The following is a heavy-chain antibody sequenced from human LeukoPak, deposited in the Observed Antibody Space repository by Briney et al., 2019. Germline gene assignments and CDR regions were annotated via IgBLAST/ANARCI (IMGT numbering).Heavy chain of an antibody. V-gene: IGHV4-38-2*02. CDR3: ARGPGGSSSSDFDY. D-gene: IGHD6-6*01. Sequence: SETLSLTCTVSVYSISSGYYWGWIRQPPGKGLEWIGSIYHSGSTYDNPSLKSQVTISVDTSKNQFSLKLNSVTAADTAVYYCARGPGGSSSSDFDYWGQGTLVTVSS. J-gene: IGHJ4*02. CDR2: IYHSGST. CDR1: VYSISSGYY.